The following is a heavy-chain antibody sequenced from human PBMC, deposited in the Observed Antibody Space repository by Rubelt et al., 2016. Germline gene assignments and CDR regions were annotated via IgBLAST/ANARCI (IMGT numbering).Heavy chain of an antibody. CDR2: IIPIFGTA. CDR1: GGTFSSYA. Sequence: QVQLVQSGAEVKKPGSSVKVSCKASGGTFSSYAISWVRQAPGQGLEWMGGIIPIFGTANEAQKLQGRGTITAEESTSTAYMGLSSLRSEDTAVYYCASAVGYQNQGNVQHWGQGTLVTVSS. D-gene: IGHD1-1*01. CDR3: ASAVGYQNQGNVQH. V-gene: IGHV1-69*01. J-gene: IGHJ1*01.